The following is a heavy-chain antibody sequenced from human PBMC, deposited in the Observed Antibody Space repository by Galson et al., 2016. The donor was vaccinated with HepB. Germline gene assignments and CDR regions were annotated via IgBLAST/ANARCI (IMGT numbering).Heavy chain of an antibody. V-gene: IGHV3-49*03. CDR3: SRKIQQWVSGFEAEWFDP. CDR1: GFTFGAYG. Sequence: SLRLSCAGSGFTFGAYGMSWFRQAPGKGLEWVAFIRSKAYSATTEYAASVRGRFTISRDDSKSIAYLQMNSLKTEDTAVYYCSRKIQQWVSGFEAEWFDPWGKGTQVTVSS. D-gene: IGHD5-18*01. J-gene: IGHJ5*02. CDR2: IRSKAYSATT.